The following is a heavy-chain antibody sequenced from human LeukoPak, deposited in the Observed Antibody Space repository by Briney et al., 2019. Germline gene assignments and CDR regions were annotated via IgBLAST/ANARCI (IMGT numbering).Heavy chain of an antibody. J-gene: IGHJ6*02. CDR1: GGSFSDYF. CDR2: INHSGRT. CDR3: ARDVVVVPAAIHYGMDV. D-gene: IGHD2-2*01. V-gene: IGHV4-34*01. Sequence: PSETLFLTCAVYGGSFSDYFWGWIREPPGHGLEWVGEINHSGRTYYNPSLKSRVTISVDTSKNQFSLNLSSVTAADTAVYYCARDVVVVPAAIHYGMDVWGQGTTVTVSS.